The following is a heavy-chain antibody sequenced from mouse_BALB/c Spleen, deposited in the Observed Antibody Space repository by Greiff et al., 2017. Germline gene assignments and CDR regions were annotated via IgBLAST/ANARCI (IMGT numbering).Heavy chain of an antibody. J-gene: IGHJ4*01. V-gene: IGHV1-7*01. D-gene: IGHD2-10*02. CDR1: GYTFTSYW. CDR3: APYGKGAMDY. CDR2: INPSTGYT. Sequence: VMLVESGAELAKPGASVKMSCKASGYTFTSYWMHWVKQRPGQGLEWIGYINPSTGYTEYNQKFKDKATLTADKSSSTAYMQLSSLTSEDSAVYYCAPYGKGAMDYWGQGTSVTVSS.